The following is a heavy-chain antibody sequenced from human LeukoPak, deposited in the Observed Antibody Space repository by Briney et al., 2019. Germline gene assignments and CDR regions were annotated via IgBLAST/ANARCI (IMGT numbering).Heavy chain of an antibody. Sequence: ASVKVSCKASGGTFSSYAISWVRQAPGQGLEWMGWINPNSGGTNYAQKFQGRVTMTRDTSISTAYMELSRLRSDDTAVYYCARAAGSSDWFDPWGQGTLVTVSS. D-gene: IGHD3-10*01. J-gene: IGHJ5*02. CDR2: INPNSGGT. CDR3: ARAAGSSDWFDP. V-gene: IGHV1-2*02. CDR1: GGTFSSYA.